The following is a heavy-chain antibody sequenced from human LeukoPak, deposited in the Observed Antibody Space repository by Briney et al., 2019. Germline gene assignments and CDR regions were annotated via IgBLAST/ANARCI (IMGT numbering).Heavy chain of an antibody. CDR3: ARVEGYSGYDSGYNWFDP. CDR2: ISYDGSNK. CDR1: GFTFSSYA. D-gene: IGHD5-12*01. V-gene: IGHV3-30-3*01. J-gene: IGHJ5*02. Sequence: GGSLRLSCAASGFTFSSYAMHWVRQAPAKGLEWVAVISYDGSNKYYADSVKGRFTISRDNSKNTLYLQMNSLRAEDTAVYYCARVEGYSGYDSGYNWFDPWGQGTLVTVSS.